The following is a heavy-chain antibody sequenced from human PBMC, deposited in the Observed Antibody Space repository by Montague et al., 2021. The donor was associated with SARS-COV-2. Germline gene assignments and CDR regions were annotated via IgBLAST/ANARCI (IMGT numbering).Heavy chain of an antibody. CDR3: ARVFATVGAMDRNDY. V-gene: IGHV3-48*03. D-gene: IGHD1-26*01. J-gene: IGHJ4*02. CDR2: ISSSGSTI. Sequence: SLILSCAASGFRFSSYEMNLFRQAPVKGLEWVSYISSSGSTIYYSDSVKVRFTISRDNAKNSLYLQMNSLRAEDTAVYYCARVFATVGAMDRNDYWGQGTLVTVSS. CDR1: GFRFSSYE.